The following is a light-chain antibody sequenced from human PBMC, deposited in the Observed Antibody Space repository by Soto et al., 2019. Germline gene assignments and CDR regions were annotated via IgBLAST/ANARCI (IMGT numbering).Light chain of an antibody. CDR1: SSDIGAYDY. CDR2: EVN. Sequence: QSALTQPASLSVSPGQSITISGTGTSSDIGAYDYVSWFQQHPGKAPKLMISEVNNRPSGVSNRFTGSKSGNTASLTISGLQAEDEGFYYCSSYTSSTTPWVFGGGTKVTVL. V-gene: IGLV2-14*01. J-gene: IGLJ3*02. CDR3: SSYTSSTTPWV.